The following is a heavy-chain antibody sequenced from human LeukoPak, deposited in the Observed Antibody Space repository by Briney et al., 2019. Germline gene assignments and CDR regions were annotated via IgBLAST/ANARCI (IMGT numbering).Heavy chain of an antibody. J-gene: IGHJ4*02. CDR2: ISSSSSYI. Sequence: GGSLRLSCAASGFTFSSYSMNWVRQAPGKGLEWVSSISSSSSYIYYADSVKGRFTISRDNAKNSLYLQMNSLRAEDTAVYYCAKSLSSRGLIIPKTSRYFDYWGQGTLVTVSS. CDR1: GFTFSSYS. V-gene: IGHV3-21*01. D-gene: IGHD3-10*01. CDR3: AKSLSSRGLIIPKTSRYFDY.